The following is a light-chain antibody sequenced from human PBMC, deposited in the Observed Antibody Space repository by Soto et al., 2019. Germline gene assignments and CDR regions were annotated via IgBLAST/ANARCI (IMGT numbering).Light chain of an antibody. CDR2: GAS. Sequence: ETVMTQSPATLSVSRGERATLSCRASQSISRNLAWYQQKPGQAPRLLIYGASTRATGIPARFSGRGSGTEFSLTIRSLQSEDFAVYYCQQYHNWPPVTFGGGTKVEIK. CDR3: QQYHNWPPVT. J-gene: IGKJ4*01. V-gene: IGKV3-15*01. CDR1: QSISRN.